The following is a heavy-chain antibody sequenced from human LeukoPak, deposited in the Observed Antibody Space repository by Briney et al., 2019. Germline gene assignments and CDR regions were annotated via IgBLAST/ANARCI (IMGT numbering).Heavy chain of an antibody. J-gene: IGHJ6*02. CDR1: GGSMSSYY. D-gene: IGHD2/OR15-2a*01. CDR3: ATVIHPSGYYYYGMDV. Sequence: SETLSLTCTVSGGSMSSYYWTWIRQPPGKGLEWIGSIYYSGSTYYNPSLKSRVTISVDTSKNQFSLKLSSVTAADTAVYYCATVIHPSGYYYYGMDVWGQGTTVTVSS. CDR2: IYYSGST. V-gene: IGHV4-39*07.